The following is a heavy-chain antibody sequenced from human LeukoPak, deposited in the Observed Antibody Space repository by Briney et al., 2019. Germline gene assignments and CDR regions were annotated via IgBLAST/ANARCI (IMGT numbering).Heavy chain of an antibody. Sequence: PGGSLRLSCAASGFTFTDAWMSWVRQAPGKGLEWLGRIKNKIEGGTTDYAAPVKGRFTISRDDSKNTLDLQMNSLKTEDTAVYFCATLGPGLDYLDYWGQGTLVTASS. CDR3: ATLGPGLDYLDY. D-gene: IGHD3/OR15-3a*01. CDR1: GFTFTDAW. V-gene: IGHV3-15*01. J-gene: IGHJ4*02. CDR2: IKNKIEGGTT.